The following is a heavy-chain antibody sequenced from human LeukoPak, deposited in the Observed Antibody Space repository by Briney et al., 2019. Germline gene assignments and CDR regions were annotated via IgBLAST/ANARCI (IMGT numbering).Heavy chain of an antibody. J-gene: IGHJ4*02. D-gene: IGHD6-6*01. V-gene: IGHV3-74*01. CDR3: ARESLLIAAPFDY. Sequence: AGSLRLSCAASGFTFSSYWMHWVRQAPGKGLVWVSRINTDGSSTSYADSVKGRFTISSDNAKNTLYLQMNSLRAEDTAVYYCARESLLIAAPFDYWGQGTLVTVSS. CDR2: INTDGSST. CDR1: GFTFSSYW.